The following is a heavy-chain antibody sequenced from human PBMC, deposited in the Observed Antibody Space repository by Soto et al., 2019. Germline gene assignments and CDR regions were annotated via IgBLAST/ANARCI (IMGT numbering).Heavy chain of an antibody. V-gene: IGHV4-4*02. D-gene: IGHD2-8*01. CDR3: ARGVDYRWVY. CDR1: GGSVNTDYW. CDR2: VHHSGTT. Sequence: QVQLQESGPGLVKPSGTLSLTCAVSGGSVNTDYWWRWVRHPPGKGREWIGEVHHSGTTNDIQSLTSRLTLSVDKSGKQVSLELTSVAAADTAVSYCARGVDYRWVYWGQGTLVTVSS. J-gene: IGHJ4*02.